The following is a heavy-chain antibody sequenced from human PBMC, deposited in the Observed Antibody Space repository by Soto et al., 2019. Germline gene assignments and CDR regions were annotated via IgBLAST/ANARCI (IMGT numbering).Heavy chain of an antibody. CDR3: ARDGRKTSNYYYYGMDV. Sequence: SETPSLTCTVSGGSVSSGSYYWSWIRQPPGKGLEWIGYIYYSGSTNYNPSLKSRVTISVDTSKNQFSLKLSSVTAADTAVYYCARDGRKTSNYYYYGMDVWGQGTTVTVSS. V-gene: IGHV4-61*01. J-gene: IGHJ6*02. CDR1: GGSVSSGSYY. CDR2: IYYSGST. D-gene: IGHD2-2*01.